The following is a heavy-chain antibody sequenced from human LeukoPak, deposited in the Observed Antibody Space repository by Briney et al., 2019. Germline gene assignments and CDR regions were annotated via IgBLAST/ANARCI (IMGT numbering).Heavy chain of an antibody. J-gene: IGHJ2*01. Sequence: SEALSLTCTVSGGSISSYYWSWIRQPPGKGLEWIGYIYYSGSTNYNPSLKSRVTISVDTSKNQFSLKLSSVTAVDTAVYYCATLTPGYWYFDLWGRGTLVTVSS. CDR2: IYYSGST. D-gene: IGHD3-9*01. V-gene: IGHV4-59*08. CDR3: ATLTPGYWYFDL. CDR1: GGSISSYY.